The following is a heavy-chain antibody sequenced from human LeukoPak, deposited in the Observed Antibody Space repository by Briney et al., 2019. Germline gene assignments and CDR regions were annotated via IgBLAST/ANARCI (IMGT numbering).Heavy chain of an antibody. Sequence: ASVKVSCKASGYTFTSYGISWVRQAPGQGLEWMGWISAYNGNTNYAQKLQGRVTMTTDTSTSTAYMELRSLRSDDTAVYYWARXLRGYYYDSSGPGSAFDIWGQGTMVTVSS. D-gene: IGHD3-22*01. J-gene: IGHJ3*02. CDR1: GYTFTSYG. CDR3: ARXLRGYYYDSSGPGSAFDI. V-gene: IGHV1-18*01. CDR2: ISAYNGNT.